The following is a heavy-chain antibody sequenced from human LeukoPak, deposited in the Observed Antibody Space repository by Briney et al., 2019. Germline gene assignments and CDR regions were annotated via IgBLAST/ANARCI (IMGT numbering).Heavy chain of an antibody. CDR3: AGLPRYNWNEPLDY. Sequence: EASVKVACKASGYTFTDYYRHWVRQAPGQGLEWMGWINPNSGGTKYAQKFQGRVSMTRDTSVNTAYMELSRLTYDDTAVYYCAGLPRYNWNEPLDYWGQGTLVTVSS. CDR1: GYTFTDYY. CDR2: INPNSGGT. J-gene: IGHJ4*02. V-gene: IGHV1-2*02. D-gene: IGHD1-20*01.